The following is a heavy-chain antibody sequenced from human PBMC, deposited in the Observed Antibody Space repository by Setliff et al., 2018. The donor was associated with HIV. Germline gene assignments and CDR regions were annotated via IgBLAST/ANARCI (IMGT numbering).Heavy chain of an antibody. D-gene: IGHD6-13*01. CDR2: IYRTGSI. CDR3: ARGDSTWPTQLMDV. CDR1: GVSISSDKY. V-gene: IGHV4-4*02. J-gene: IGHJ6*03. Sequence: SETLSLTCAVSGVSISSDKYWSWVRQPPGKGLEWIGEIYRTGSINYNPSLRSRVTLSVDKSKNQSSLKLRSVTAADTAVYYCARGDSTWPTQLMDVWGKGATVTVSS.